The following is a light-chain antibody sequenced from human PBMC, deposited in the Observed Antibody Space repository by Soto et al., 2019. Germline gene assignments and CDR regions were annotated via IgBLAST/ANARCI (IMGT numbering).Light chain of an antibody. J-gene: IGKJ2*01. Sequence: ELVMTQSPATLSVSQGERVTLSCWASQSVSSDLAWYQQKPGQAPRLLIYDASTRATGIPARFSGSGSGTEFTLTISSLQSEDFAVYDCQQYKLWYTFGQGTKLESK. CDR2: DAS. CDR1: QSVSSD. CDR3: QQYKLWYT. V-gene: IGKV3-15*01.